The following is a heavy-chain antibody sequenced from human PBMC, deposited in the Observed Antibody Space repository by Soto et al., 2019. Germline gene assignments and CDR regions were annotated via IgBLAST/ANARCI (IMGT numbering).Heavy chain of an antibody. V-gene: IGHV1-69*13. CDR2: IIPISGTT. D-gene: IGHD2-8*01. CDR1: GDVFRSYG. CDR3: ARVRCFNGLCHTADYGMDV. J-gene: IGHJ6*02. Sequence: SVKVSCKASGDVFRSYGINWVRQAPGQGLEWMGGIIPISGTTNYAQKFQGRVAITADESTDTVYMELSRLRSEDTAVYFCARVRCFNGLCHTADYGMDVWGQGTTVTV.